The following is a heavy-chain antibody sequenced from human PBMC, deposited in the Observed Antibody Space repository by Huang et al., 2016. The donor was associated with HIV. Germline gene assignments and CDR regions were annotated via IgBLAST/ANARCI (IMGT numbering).Heavy chain of an antibody. CDR3: ARGKYYYDSSGYYYFVYFQH. V-gene: IGHV4-34*01. J-gene: IGHJ1*01. CDR2: INHSGST. CDR1: GGSFSGYY. D-gene: IGHD3-22*01. Sequence: QVQLQPWGAGLLKPSETLSLTCAVYGGSFSGYYWSWIRQPPGKGLEWIGEINHSGSTNQFSLKLSAVTAADSAVYYCARGKYYYDSSGYYYFVYFQHWGQGTLVTVSS.